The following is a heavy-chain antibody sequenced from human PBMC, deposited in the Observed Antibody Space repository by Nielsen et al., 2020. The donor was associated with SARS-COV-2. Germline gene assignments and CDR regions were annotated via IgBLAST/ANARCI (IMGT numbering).Heavy chain of an antibody. J-gene: IGHJ6*02. D-gene: IGHD3-10*01. CDR3: AKELRRYYYGSGSYFSGGYYYYGMDV. CDR2: ISYGGSNK. Sequence: WIRQPPGKGLEWVAVISYGGSNKYYADSVKGRFTISRDNSKNTLYLQMNSLRAEDTAVYYCAKELRRYYYGSGSYFSGGYYYYGMDVWGQGTTVTVSS. V-gene: IGHV3-30-3*02.